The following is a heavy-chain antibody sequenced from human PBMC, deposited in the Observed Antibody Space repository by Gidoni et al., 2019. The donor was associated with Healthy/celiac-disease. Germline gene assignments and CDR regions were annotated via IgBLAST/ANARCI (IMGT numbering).Heavy chain of an antibody. V-gene: IGHV4-34*01. CDR2: IKHSGST. J-gene: IGHJ5*02. D-gene: IGHD3-10*01. Sequence: QVLLQQWGPGLLQPSETLSLTSAVYGGSFSGYYWSGLRQPPGKGLEWIGVIKHSGSTNYNQTLKSRVSISVDKYKNQFYLKLSSVTAEETDVYECARGGSRRIGRGVCNWFDPWGQGTLVTVSS. CDR1: GGSFSGYY. CDR3: ARGGSRRIGRGVCNWFDP.